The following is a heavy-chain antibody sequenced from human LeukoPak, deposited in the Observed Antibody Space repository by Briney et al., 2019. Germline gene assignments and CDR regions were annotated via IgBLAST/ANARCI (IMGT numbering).Heavy chain of an antibody. CDR3: ASPRWWELRYFDY. J-gene: IGHJ4*02. CDR2: IYYTGTT. CDR1: GFTFSSYA. V-gene: IGHV4-59*04. D-gene: IGHD1-26*01. Sequence: PGGSLRLSCAASGFTFSSYAMSWVRQAPGKGLEWIGTIYYTGTTSYNPSLKSRVTMSVDTSKNQFSLELTSVTAADTAVYYCASPRWWELRYFDYWGQGALVTVSS.